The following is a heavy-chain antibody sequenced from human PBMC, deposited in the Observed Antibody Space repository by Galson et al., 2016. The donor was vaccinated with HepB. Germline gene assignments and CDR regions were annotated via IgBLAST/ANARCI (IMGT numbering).Heavy chain of an antibody. CDR3: AKARGQWLGFDP. Sequence: SLRLSCAASGFTLNNYAMSWVRQAAGKGLEWVSAISGGDGRTYYADSVRGRFTISRDKSKNTLYLQMDSLRVGDTAIYYCAKARGQWLGFDPRGQGTLVTVSS. CDR2: ISGGDGRT. V-gene: IGHV3-23*01. CDR1: GFTLNNYA. J-gene: IGHJ5*02. D-gene: IGHD6-19*01.